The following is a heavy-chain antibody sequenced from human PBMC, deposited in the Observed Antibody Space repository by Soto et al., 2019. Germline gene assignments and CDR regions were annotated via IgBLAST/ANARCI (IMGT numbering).Heavy chain of an antibody. Sequence: GGSLRLSCAASGFTFSSYSMNWVRQAPGKGLEWVSYISSSSSTIYYADSVKGRFTISRDNAKNSLYLQMNSLRDEDTAVYYCARVVWNYIDYYYGMDVWGQGTTVTVSS. J-gene: IGHJ6*02. CDR2: ISSSSSTI. CDR3: ARVVWNYIDYYYGMDV. V-gene: IGHV3-48*02. CDR1: GFTFSSYS. D-gene: IGHD1-7*01.